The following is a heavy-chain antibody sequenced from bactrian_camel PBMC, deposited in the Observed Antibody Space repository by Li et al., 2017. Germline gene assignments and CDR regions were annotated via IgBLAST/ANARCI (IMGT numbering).Heavy chain of an antibody. CDR2: IYASSGDT. D-gene: IGHD4*01. Sequence: VQLVESGGGSVQAGGSLRLSCAASGYTYSSYCMGWFRQVPGKEREGLASIYASSGDTVYADSVKGRFTISRDNAKSTVYLQMNNLKPEDTATYYCEADRAGFCPIRRVSDWDIQRVDYWGQGTQVTVS. J-gene: IGHJ4*01. V-gene: IGHV3-3*01. CDR3: EADRAGFCPIRRVSDWDIQRVDY. CDR1: GYTYSSYC.